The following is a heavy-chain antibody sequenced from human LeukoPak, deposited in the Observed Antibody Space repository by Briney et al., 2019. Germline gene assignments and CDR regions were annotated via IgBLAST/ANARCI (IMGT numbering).Heavy chain of an antibody. Sequence: GGSLRLSCEASGFTFSSYSMNWVRQAPGKGLEWVSSISSSSSYIYYANSVKGRFTISRDNAKNSLYLQMNSLRAEDTAVYYCARVRYYDFWGGYYFVYWGQGTLVTVSS. CDR3: ARVRYYDFWGGYYFVY. J-gene: IGHJ4*02. V-gene: IGHV3-21*01. D-gene: IGHD3-3*01. CDR2: ISSSSSYI. CDR1: GFTFSSYS.